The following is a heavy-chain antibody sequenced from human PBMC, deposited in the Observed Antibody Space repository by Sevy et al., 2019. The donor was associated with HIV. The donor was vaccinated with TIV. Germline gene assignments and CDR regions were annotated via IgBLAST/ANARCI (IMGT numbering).Heavy chain of an antibody. Sequence: SETLSLTCTVSGGSLNNYFWSWLRQPPGKGLEWIGYMYSSGSTNYNPSLKSRVTISVDTFKNQFSLKVRSVTAADTAVYYCARESIGATGDFDYWGQGTLVTVSS. CDR3: ARESIGATGDFDY. J-gene: IGHJ4*02. CDR2: MYSSGST. CDR1: GGSLNNYF. V-gene: IGHV4-59*01. D-gene: IGHD1-1*01.